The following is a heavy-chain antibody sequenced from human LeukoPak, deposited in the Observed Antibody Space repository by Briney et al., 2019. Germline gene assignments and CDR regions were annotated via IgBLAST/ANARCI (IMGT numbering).Heavy chain of an antibody. V-gene: IGHV5-51*01. D-gene: IGHD6-19*01. J-gene: IGHJ4*02. Sequence: GESLKISCKGSGYSFTSQWIGWVRQMPGKGLEWMGIIYPGDSDTRYSPSFQGQVTISADKSISTAYLQWSSLKASDTAMYYCARPIAVAKWAFDYWGQGTLVTVSS. CDR2: IYPGDSDT. CDR3: ARPIAVAKWAFDY. CDR1: GYSFTSQW.